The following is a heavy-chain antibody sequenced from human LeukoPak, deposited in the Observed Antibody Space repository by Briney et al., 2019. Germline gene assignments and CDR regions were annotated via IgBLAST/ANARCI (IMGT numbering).Heavy chain of an antibody. CDR1: GFTFSSYA. CDR3: ATYAQRFDY. CDR2: IYSGGST. D-gene: IGHD2-2*01. V-gene: IGHV3-23*03. Sequence: PGGSLRLSCAASGFTFSSYAMSWVRQAPGKGLEWVSVIYSGGSTYYAASVKGRFTISRDNSKNTLYLQMNSLRAEDTAIYYCATYAQRFDYWGQGTLVTVSS. J-gene: IGHJ4*02.